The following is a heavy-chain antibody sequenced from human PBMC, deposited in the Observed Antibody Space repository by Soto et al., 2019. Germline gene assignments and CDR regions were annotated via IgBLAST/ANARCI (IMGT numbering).Heavy chain of an antibody. J-gene: IGHJ4*02. CDR1: GDSISNNNYC. CDR3: VRQARLHLDPSY. CDR2: IFYSGGL. V-gene: IGHV4-39*01. D-gene: IGHD1-1*01. Sequence: PSETLSLTCTVSGDSISNNNYCWGWIRQPPGKGLEWIGSIFYSGGLFYNPSLRRRLTISVDTSKSQISLKLTSVTATDTAIYYCVRQARLHLDPSYWGQGTRVTVSS.